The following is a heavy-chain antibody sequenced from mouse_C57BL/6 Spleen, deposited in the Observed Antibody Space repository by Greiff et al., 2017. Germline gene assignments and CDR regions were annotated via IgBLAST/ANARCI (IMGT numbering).Heavy chain of an antibody. CDR3: TRAEDSTVVAFDY. CDR2: IDPDTGGT. CDR1: GYTFTDYE. J-gene: IGHJ2*01. Sequence: QVQLQQSGAELVRPGASVTLSCKASGYTFTDYEMHWVKQTPVHGLEWIGAIDPDTGGTAYNQKFKGKAILTADKSSSTAYMELRSLTSEDSAVYYCTRAEDSTVVAFDYWGQGTTLTVSS. D-gene: IGHD1-1*01. V-gene: IGHV1-15*01.